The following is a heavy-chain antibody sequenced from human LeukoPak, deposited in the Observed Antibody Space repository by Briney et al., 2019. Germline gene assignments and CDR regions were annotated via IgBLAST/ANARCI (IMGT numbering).Heavy chain of an antibody. J-gene: IGHJ4*02. CDR2: ISSSGSTI. V-gene: IGHV3-48*03. CDR1: GFTFSSYE. CDR3: AKGPMIVVSYFDY. D-gene: IGHD3-22*01. Sequence: PGGSLRLSCAASGFTFSSYEMNWVRQAPGKGLEWVSYISSSGSTIYYADSVKGRFTISRDNSKNTLYLQMNSLRAEDTAVYYCAKGPMIVVSYFDYWGQGTLVTVSS.